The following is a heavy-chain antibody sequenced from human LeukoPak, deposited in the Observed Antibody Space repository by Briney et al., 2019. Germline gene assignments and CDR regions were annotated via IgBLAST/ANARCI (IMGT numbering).Heavy chain of an antibody. V-gene: IGHV1-46*01. CDR1: GYTFTSYY. J-gene: IGHJ6*03. D-gene: IGHD3-10*01. CDR2: INPTGGST. Sequence: GASVKVSCKASGYTFTSYYMHWVRQAPGQGLEWMGLINPTGGSTGYAQKFQGRVTMTRNTSISTAYMELSSLRSEDTAVYYCARTPTDPMNVLLWFGRRNKPHYYYYMDVWGKGTTVTISS. CDR3: ARTPTDPMNVLLWFGRRNKPHYYYYMDV.